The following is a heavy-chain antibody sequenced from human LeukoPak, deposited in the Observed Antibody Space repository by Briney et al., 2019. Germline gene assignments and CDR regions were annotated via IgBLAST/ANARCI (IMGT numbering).Heavy chain of an antibody. D-gene: IGHD3-22*01. CDR1: GGSISSYY. CDR2: IYTSGST. J-gene: IGHJ4*02. Sequence: SETLSLTCTVSGGSISSYYWSWIRQPAGKGLEWIGRIYTSGSTNYNPSLKSRVTMSVDTSKNQFSLKLSSVTAADTAVYYCARDLYHYDSSGYPVIDYWGQGTLVTVSS. CDR3: ARDLYHYDSSGYPVIDY. V-gene: IGHV4-4*07.